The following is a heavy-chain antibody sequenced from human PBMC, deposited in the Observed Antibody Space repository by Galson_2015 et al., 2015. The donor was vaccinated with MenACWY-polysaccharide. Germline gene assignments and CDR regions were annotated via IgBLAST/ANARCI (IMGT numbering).Heavy chain of an antibody. Sequence: SETLSLTCTVSGGSISSYYWSWIRQPPGKGLEWIGYVYYSGSTNYNPSLKSRVTISVDTSKNQFSLKLSSVTAADTAVYYCARDVGGYYGSGVWGQGTLVTVSS. D-gene: IGHD3-10*01. CDR3: ARDVGGYYGSGV. V-gene: IGHV4-59*01. CDR2: VYYSGST. CDR1: GGSISSYY. J-gene: IGHJ4*02.